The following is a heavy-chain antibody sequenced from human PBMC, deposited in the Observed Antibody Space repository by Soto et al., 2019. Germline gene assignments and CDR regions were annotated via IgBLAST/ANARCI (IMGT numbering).Heavy chain of an antibody. CDR2: IIPMFGTT. Sequence: QVQLVQSGAEVKKPGSSVKVSCKASGDTASKFLINWVRQAPGQGPEWMGGIIPMFGTTNYARKFRGRVTITADASTTTAYMELSSLQSEDTAVYYCAREIGYGDFSAALLDWGQGPLVTVSS. V-gene: IGHV1-69*01. D-gene: IGHD4-17*01. CDR3: AREIGYGDFSAALLD. J-gene: IGHJ4*02. CDR1: GDTASKFL.